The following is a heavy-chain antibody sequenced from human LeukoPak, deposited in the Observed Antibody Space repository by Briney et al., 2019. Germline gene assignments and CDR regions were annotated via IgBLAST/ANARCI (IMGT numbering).Heavy chain of an antibody. Sequence: AGGPLRLSCAASGFIFSSYAMHWVRQAPGKGLEYVSAISSNGGSTYYANSLKGRFTISRDNSKNTLYLQMGSLRAEDMAVYYCARLYSSGWDLDYWGQGTLVTVSS. CDR1: GFIFSSYA. J-gene: IGHJ4*02. CDR2: ISSNGGST. D-gene: IGHD6-19*01. V-gene: IGHV3-64*01. CDR3: ARLYSSGWDLDY.